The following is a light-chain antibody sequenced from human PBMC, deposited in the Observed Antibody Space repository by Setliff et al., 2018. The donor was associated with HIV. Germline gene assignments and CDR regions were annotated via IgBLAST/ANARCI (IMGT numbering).Light chain of an antibody. Sequence: QSVLAQPASVSGSPGQSIAISCTGTSSDVGGYDHVSWYQQHPGKAPKVMIYEVSKRPSGISNRFSGSKSGNTASLTISGLQPEDESDYYCCSYASGSTSLFVFGTGTKVTVL. CDR1: SSDVGGYDH. CDR2: EVS. J-gene: IGLJ1*01. V-gene: IGLV2-23*02. CDR3: CSYASGSTSLFV.